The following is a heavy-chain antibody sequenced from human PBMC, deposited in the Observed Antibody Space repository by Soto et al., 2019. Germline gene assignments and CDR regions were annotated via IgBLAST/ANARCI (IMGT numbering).Heavy chain of an antibody. J-gene: IGHJ4*02. CDR1: GGSVSSGSYY. D-gene: IGHD4-17*01. V-gene: IGHV4-61*01. CDR3: ARERNYGDLPFDY. CDR2: IYYSGST. Sequence: ASETLSLTCTVSGGSVSSGSYYWSWIRQPPGKGLEWIGYIYYSGSTNYNPSLKSRVTISVDTSKNQFSLKLSSVTAADTAVYYCARERNYGDLPFDYWGQGTLVTVSS.